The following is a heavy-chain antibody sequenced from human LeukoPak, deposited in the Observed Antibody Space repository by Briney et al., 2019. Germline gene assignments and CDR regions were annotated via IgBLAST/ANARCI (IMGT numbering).Heavy chain of an antibody. CDR2: INPNSGGT. D-gene: IGHD3-22*01. J-gene: IGHJ2*01. CDR1: GYTFTGYY. CDR3: AMNPDSSGGGSDWYFDL. Sequence: ASVKVSCKASGYTFTGYYMHWVRQAPGQGLEWMGWINPNSGGTNHAQNFQGRVTMTRDTSINTAYMELSRLRSDDTAVYYCAMNPDSSGGGSDWYFDLWGRGTLVTVSS. V-gene: IGHV1-2*02.